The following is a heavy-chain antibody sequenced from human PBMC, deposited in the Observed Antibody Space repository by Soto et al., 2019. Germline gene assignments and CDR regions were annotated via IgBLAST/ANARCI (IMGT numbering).Heavy chain of an antibody. Sequence: ASVKVSCKASGYSFTGYYLRWVRQAPGQGLEWVGWISPYTGGTSYAQKFQGWVTMTRDTSISTVYMELSRLKSDDTAVYYCAREGRYCSGGSCLDYWGQGTLVTVSS. J-gene: IGHJ4*02. V-gene: IGHV1-2*04. D-gene: IGHD2-15*01. CDR1: GYSFTGYY. CDR2: ISPYTGGT. CDR3: AREGRYCSGGSCLDY.